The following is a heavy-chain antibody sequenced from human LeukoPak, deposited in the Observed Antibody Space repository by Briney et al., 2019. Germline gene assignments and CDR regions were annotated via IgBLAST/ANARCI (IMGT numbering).Heavy chain of an antibody. CDR1: T. D-gene: IGHD3-22*01. V-gene: IGHV3-43*01. CDR2: ISWDGTA. CDR3: VKDLSYETSGSFFDF. Sequence: GGSLRLSCAASTMHWVRQAPGKTLEWVSLISWDGTAYYADSVKGRFTISRDNSKDSLYLQMDTLRSEDTAFYYCVKDLSYETSGSFFDFWGQGTLVTVS. J-gene: IGHJ4*02.